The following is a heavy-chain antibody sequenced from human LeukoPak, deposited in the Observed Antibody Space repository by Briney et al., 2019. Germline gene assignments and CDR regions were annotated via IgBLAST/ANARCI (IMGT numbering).Heavy chain of an antibody. CDR1: GFTFSSYG. V-gene: IGHV3-33*01. CDR2: IWYDGSNK. CDR3: ARDPEITMIVASLDWYFDL. D-gene: IGHD3-22*01. J-gene: IGHJ2*01. Sequence: PGGSLRLSCAASGFTFSSYGMHWVRQAPGKGLEWVAVIWYDGSNKYYADSVKGRLTISRDNSKNTLYLQMNSLRAEDTAVYYCARDPEITMIVASLDWYFDLWGRGTLVTVSS.